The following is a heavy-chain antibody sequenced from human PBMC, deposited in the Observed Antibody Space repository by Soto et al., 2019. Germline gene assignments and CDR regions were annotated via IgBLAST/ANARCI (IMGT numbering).Heavy chain of an antibody. J-gene: IGHJ4*02. CDR2: IKSKTDGGTT. CDR1: DFTFSNAW. D-gene: IGHD6-13*01. V-gene: IGHV3-15*07. CDR3: TTELAAAGTVIDY. Sequence: EVQLVESGGGLVKPGGSLRLSCAASDFTFSNAWMNWVRQAPGKGLEWVGRIKSKTDGGTTDYAAPVKGRFTISRDDSKNTLYLQMNSLKTEDTAVYYCTTELAAAGTVIDYWGQGTPVTVSS.